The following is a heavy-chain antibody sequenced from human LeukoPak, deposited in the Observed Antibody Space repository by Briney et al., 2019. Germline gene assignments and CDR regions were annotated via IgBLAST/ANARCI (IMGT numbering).Heavy chain of an antibody. CDR2: IYHSGST. CDR1: GGSISSGGYS. J-gene: IGHJ4*02. CDR3: ARGREGTYYYGSGSYLLDY. Sequence: SETLSLTCAVSGGSISSGGYSWSWIRQPPGKGLEWIGYIYHSGSTYYNPSLKSRVTISVDRSKNQFSLKLSSVTAADTAVYYCARGREGTYYYGSGSYLLDYWGQGTLVTVSS. D-gene: IGHD3-10*01. V-gene: IGHV4-30-2*01.